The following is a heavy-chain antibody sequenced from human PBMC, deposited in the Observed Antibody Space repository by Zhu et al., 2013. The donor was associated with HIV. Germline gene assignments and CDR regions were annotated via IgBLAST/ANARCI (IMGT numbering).Heavy chain of an antibody. Sequence: QVHLVQSGAEVKKSGASMKVSCKASGYTFTGYYMHWVRQAPGQGLEWMGWINPKSGGSNYAQKFHGRVTMTRDTSINTVYMEVSRLRSDDTAVYYCARVGYSGYGGGFDIWGQGTMVTVSS. CDR2: INPKSGGS. CDR3: ARVGYSGYGGGFDI. J-gene: IGHJ3*02. D-gene: IGHD5-12*01. CDR1: GYTFTGYY. V-gene: IGHV1-2*02.